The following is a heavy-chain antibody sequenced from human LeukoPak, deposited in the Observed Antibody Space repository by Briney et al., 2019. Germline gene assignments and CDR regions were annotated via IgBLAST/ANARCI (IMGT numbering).Heavy chain of an antibody. CDR2: IKPDGSAQ. CDR3: ARGRTAVAGSLLGY. Sequence: PGGSLRLSCAASGFTFSNSWMSWVRQAPGKGLEWVATIKPDGSAQYYVDSVKGRFTISRDNSKNTLYLQMNSLRAEDTAVYYCARGRTAVAGSLLGYWGQGTLVTVSS. D-gene: IGHD6-19*01. CDR1: GFTFSNSW. J-gene: IGHJ4*02. V-gene: IGHV3-7*03.